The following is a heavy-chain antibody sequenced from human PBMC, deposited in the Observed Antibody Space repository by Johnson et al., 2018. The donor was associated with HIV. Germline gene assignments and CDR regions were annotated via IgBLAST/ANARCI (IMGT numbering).Heavy chain of an antibody. J-gene: IGHJ3*02. D-gene: IGHD6-13*01. V-gene: IGHV3-30-3*01. CDR1: GFIFSSYA. CDR3: ARIAAAAIDAFDI. CDR2: ISYDGSNK. Sequence: QVQLVESGGGVVQPGRSLRLSCAASGFIFSSYAMHWVRQAPGKGLEWVAVISYDGSNKYYADSVKGRFTISRDNSKNTLYLQMNSLRAEDTAVYYCARIAAAAIDAFDIWGQGTMVTVSS.